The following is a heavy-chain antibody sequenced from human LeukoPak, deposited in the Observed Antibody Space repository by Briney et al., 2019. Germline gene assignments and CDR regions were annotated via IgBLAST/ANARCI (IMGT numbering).Heavy chain of an antibody. J-gene: IGHJ4*02. CDR2: IYSGGST. D-gene: IGHD2-15*01. V-gene: IGHV3-66*02. CDR1: GFSVSNNY. Sequence: GGSLRLSCAASGFSVSNNYMSWVRQAPGKGLEWVSSIYSGGSTYYADSVKGRFTISRDNSGNTLYLQMNSLRAEDTAVYYCARDHTLDYWGQGTLVTVSS. CDR3: ARDHTLDY.